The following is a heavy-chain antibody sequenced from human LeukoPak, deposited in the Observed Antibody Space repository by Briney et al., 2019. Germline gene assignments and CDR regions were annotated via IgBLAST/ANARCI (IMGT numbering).Heavy chain of an antibody. CDR1: GFTFSSYA. D-gene: IGHD6-6*01. CDR2: ISGSGGST. CDR3: VKGSSRLSIGDYYFDY. J-gene: IGHJ4*02. V-gene: IGHV3-23*01. Sequence: QPGGSLRLSCAASGFTFSSYAMRWVRQAPGEGLEWVSAISGSGGSTYYADSGKGRFTISRGNSKNTLYMQMNSLRAEDTAVYYCVKGSSRLSIGDYYFDYWGQGTLVTVSS.